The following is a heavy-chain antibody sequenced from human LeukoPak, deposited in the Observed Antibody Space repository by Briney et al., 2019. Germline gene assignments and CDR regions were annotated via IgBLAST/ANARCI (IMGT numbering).Heavy chain of an antibody. CDR3: GRSGGDY. V-gene: IGHV3-30-3*01. Sequence: PGRSLRLSCAASGFTFTYYAIHWLRQAPGKGLEWVAVISSDGNKQYYGGSVRGRFTISRDNSKKMVYLQMNSLRAEDTAVYYCGRSGGDYWGQGTLVTVSS. J-gene: IGHJ4*02. D-gene: IGHD6-19*01. CDR2: ISSDGNKQ. CDR1: GFTFTYYA.